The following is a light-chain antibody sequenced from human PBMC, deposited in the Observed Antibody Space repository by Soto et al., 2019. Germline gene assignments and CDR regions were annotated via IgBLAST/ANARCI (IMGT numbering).Light chain of an antibody. J-gene: IGLJ3*02. CDR2: GNS. Sequence: QSVLTQPPSVSGAPGQEITISCTGSSSNIGAGYDVHWYQQLPGTAPKLLIYGNSNRPSGVPDRFSGSKSGTSASLAITGLQAEDEADYYCQSYDSNLSGWVFGGGTKLTVL. CDR1: SSNIGAGYD. V-gene: IGLV1-40*01. CDR3: QSYDSNLSGWV.